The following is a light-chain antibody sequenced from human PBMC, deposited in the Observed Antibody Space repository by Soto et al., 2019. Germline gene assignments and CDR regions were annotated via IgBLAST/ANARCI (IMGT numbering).Light chain of an antibody. Sequence: DIQMTQSPSSLSASVGDRVTITCQASQDISNYLNWYQQKPGKAPKLVISDASNLETGAPSRLSGSGSGTDFTFTISSLQTEDIGKYFCQQYDNLPLSFGPGTTVEI. J-gene: IGKJ3*01. CDR1: QDISNY. CDR3: QQYDNLPLS. V-gene: IGKV1-33*01. CDR2: DAS.